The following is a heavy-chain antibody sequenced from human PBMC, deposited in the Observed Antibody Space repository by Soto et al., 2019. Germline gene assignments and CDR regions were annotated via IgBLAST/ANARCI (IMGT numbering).Heavy chain of an antibody. CDR3: AQCLLGVNYYYGMDV. D-gene: IGHD3-16*01. CDR1: GGTFSSYA. J-gene: IGHJ6*02. CDR2: IIPIFATA. Sequence: QVQLVPSGAEVQKPGSSVKVSCKASGGTFSSYAINWVRQAPGQGLEWMGGIIPIFATADYAQKCQGRVTITADESTSTAYMELSSLRSEDTAVYYCAQCLLGVNYYYGMDVWGQVTTVTVSS. V-gene: IGHV1-69*12.